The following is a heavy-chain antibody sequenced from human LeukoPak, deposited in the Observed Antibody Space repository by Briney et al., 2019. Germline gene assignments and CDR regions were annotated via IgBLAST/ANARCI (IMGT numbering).Heavy chain of an antibody. CDR3: ARLERWSLDY. D-gene: IGHD3-3*01. J-gene: IGHJ4*02. Sequence: SETLSLTCTVSGGSISSYYWTWIRQPPGKGLEWIGYIYYSGNANYNPSLKSRVTISVDASKNQFSLNLSSVTAADTAVYYCARLERWSLDYWGQGALVTVSS. CDR1: GGSISSYY. V-gene: IGHV4-59*08. CDR2: IYYSGNA.